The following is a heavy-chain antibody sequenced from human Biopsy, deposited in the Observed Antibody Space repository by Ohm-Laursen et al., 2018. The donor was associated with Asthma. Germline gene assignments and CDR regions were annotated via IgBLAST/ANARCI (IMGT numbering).Heavy chain of an antibody. V-gene: IGHV4-31*02. CDR1: GASISIDDYY. CDR3: AREAATAGFFDP. CDR2: IYSSGGI. J-gene: IGHJ5*02. Sequence: TLSLTWTASGASISIDDYYWFWVRQHPGKGLELIGYIYSSGGIYYNPSLKSRVTISMDRSKNQFSLKVNSVTAADTAVYYCAREAATAGFFDPWGQGSLVTVSS. D-gene: IGHD6-13*01.